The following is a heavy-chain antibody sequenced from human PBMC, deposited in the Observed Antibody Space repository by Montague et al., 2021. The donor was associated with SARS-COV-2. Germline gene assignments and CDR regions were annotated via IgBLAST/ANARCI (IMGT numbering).Heavy chain of an antibody. CDR3: AREPDYYDSSGMNYYYYGMDV. J-gene: IGHJ6*02. CDR2: IYHSGST. Sequence: SETLSLTCAVSGGSISSSNWWSWVRQPPGKGLEWIGEIYHSGSTNYNPSLKSRVTISVDKSKNQFSLKLSSVTAADTAVYYCAREPDYYDSSGMNYYYYGMDVWGQGTMVTVSS. CDR1: GGSISSSNW. D-gene: IGHD3-22*01. V-gene: IGHV4-4*02.